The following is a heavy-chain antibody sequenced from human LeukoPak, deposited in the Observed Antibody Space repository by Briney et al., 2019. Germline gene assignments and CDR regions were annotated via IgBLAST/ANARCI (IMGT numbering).Heavy chain of an antibody. CDR2: IYSSGGT. J-gene: IGHJ3*02. Sequence: GASLRLSRTASGFTVGSNYMSWVRQAPGKGLEWVSVIYSSGGTYYADSVKGRFSVSRDNSQKTMYLQMNSLRVEDTAVYFCTREVTGDDAFDIWGQGTMVTVSS. CDR1: GFTVGSNY. V-gene: IGHV3-66*01. D-gene: IGHD7-27*01. CDR3: TREVTGDDAFDI.